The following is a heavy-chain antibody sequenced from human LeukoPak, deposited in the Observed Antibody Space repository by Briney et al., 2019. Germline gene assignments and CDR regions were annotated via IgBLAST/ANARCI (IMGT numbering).Heavy chain of an antibody. Sequence: ASVKVSCKASGYTFTSSGINWVRQAPGQGLEWMGWISAYNGNTNYAQKLQGRVTMTTDTSTSTAYMELRSLRSDDTAVYYCATTIRESGFDYWGQGTQVTVSS. J-gene: IGHJ4*02. CDR3: ATTIRESGFDY. D-gene: IGHD3-10*01. V-gene: IGHV1-18*01. CDR1: GYTFTSSG. CDR2: ISAYNGNT.